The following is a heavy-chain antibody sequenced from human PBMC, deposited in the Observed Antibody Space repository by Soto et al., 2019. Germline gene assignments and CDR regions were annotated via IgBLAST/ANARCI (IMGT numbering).Heavy chain of an antibody. J-gene: IGHJ4*02. CDR3: ARKSYGYYYDNLLGTYFDY. CDR2: IYYSGST. V-gene: IGHV4-31*03. Sequence: PSETLSLTCTVSGGSISSGGYYWSWIRQHPGKGLEWIGYIYYSGSTYYNPSLKSRVTISVDTSKNQFSLKLSSVTAADTAVYYCARKSYGYYYDNLLGTYFDYWGQGTLVTVSS. CDR1: GGSISSGGYY. D-gene: IGHD3-22*01.